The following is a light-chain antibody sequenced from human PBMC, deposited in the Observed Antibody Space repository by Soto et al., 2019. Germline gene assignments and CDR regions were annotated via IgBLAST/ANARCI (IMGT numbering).Light chain of an antibody. J-gene: IGKJ1*01. CDR1: QSISSW. V-gene: IGKV1-5*03. CDR3: QQYNSYPRT. Sequence: TQSPGSLSLSPGERATLSCRASQSISSWLAWYQQKPGKAPKLLIYKASSLESGVPSRFSGSGSGTEFTLTISSLQPDDFATYYCQQYNSYPRTFGQGTKVEIK. CDR2: KAS.